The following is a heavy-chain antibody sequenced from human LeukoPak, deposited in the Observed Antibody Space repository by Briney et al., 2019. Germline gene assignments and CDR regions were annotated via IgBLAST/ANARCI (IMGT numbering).Heavy chain of an antibody. J-gene: IGHJ6*03. Sequence: GGTLRLSCAASGFTFSSYGMSWVRQAPGKGLEWVSAISGSGGSTYYADSVKGRFTISRDNSKNTLYLQMNSLRAEDTAVYYCGNPKANYYYYWDFWGKGTRATISS. CDR1: GFTFSSYG. V-gene: IGHV3-23*01. CDR2: ISGSGGST. CDR3: GNPKANYYYYWDF. D-gene: IGHD5-12*01.